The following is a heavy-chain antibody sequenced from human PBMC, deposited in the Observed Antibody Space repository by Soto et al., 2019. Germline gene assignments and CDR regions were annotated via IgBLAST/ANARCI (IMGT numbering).Heavy chain of an antibody. CDR2: ISTYTGDT. CDR1: GYSFTTYG. J-gene: IGHJ6*02. CDR3: AREGSRPYYYYGMDV. Sequence: QVQLVQSGAEVKKPGASVKVSCKASGYSFTTYGIAWVRQAPGQGLEWMGWISTYTGDTDYAQNLQGRVIMTTDTSTTTAYMELRSLRSDATAVYYCAREGSRPYYYYGMDVWGQGTTVSVSS. D-gene: IGHD2-15*01. V-gene: IGHV1-18*01.